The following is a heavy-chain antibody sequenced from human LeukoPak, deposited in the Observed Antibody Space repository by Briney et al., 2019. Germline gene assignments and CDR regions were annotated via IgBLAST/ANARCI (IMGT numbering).Heavy chain of an antibody. J-gene: IGHJ3*02. V-gene: IGHV4-61*10. D-gene: IGHD2-2*01. Sequence: PSETLSLTCTVSGDSISSGSYYWSWIRQPAGKGLEWIGYIYYSGSTNYNPSLKSRVTISVDTSKNQFSLKLSSVTAADTAVYYCASYQPNPEDAFDIWGQGTMVTVSS. CDR1: GDSISSGSYY. CDR3: ASYQPNPEDAFDI. CDR2: IYYSGST.